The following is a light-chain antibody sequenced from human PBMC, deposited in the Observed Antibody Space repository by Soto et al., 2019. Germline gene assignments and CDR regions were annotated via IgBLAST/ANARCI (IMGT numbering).Light chain of an antibody. Sequence: IEVTQYPSTLSLSPGDRATLSCRASQSISDTLAWYQQKPGQAPRLLIHGASTRATGFPARFSGSGSGTDFTLTISSLQSEDFAVYYCQQYNNRPWTVGQGTKVDI. CDR3: QQYNNRPWT. J-gene: IGKJ1*01. CDR2: GAS. V-gene: IGKV3-15*01. CDR1: QSISDT.